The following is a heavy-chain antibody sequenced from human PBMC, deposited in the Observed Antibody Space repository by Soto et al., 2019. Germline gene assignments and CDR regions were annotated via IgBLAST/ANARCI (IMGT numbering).Heavy chain of an antibody. J-gene: IGHJ3*02. CDR1: CGSIIDYY. CDR3: ARDYYATPLAFDT. D-gene: IGHD2-15*01. Sequence: PSETLSLTCTVPCGSIIDYYWTWIRQPPGKGLEWIGYIYYSGTTNYSPSLKSRVTISLDTPKNQFSLRLNSVTAADTAVYYCARDYYATPLAFDTWSQGTMVT. V-gene: IGHV4-59*01. CDR2: IYYSGTT.